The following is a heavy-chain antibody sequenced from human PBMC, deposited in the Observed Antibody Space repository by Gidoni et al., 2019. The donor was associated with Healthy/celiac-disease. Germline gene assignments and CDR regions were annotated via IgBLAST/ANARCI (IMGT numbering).Heavy chain of an antibody. V-gene: IGHV3-23*01. CDR1: GFAFSSYA. CDR3: AKGAYYYYGMDV. J-gene: IGHJ6*02. CDR2: SIGSGGST. Sequence: EVQLLESGGGLVQPGGSLRRSCAASGFAFSSYAMSWVRQAPGKGLECVSASIGSGGSTYYADSVKGRFTISRDNSKNTLYLQMTSLRAEDTAVYYCAKGAYYYYGMDVWGQGTTVTVSS.